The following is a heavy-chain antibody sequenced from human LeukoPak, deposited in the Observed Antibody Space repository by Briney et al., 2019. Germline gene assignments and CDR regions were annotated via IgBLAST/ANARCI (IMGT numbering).Heavy chain of an antibody. CDR2: IYYSGST. V-gene: IGHV4-59*01. Sequence: SETLSLTCTVSGGSISSYYLSWIRQPPGKGLEWIGYIYYSGSTNYNPSLKSRVTISVDTSKNQFSLKLSSVTAADTAVYYCARGDIVVVPAATFNFDYWGQGTLVTVSS. CDR1: GGSISSYY. CDR3: ARGDIVVVPAATFNFDY. D-gene: IGHD2-2*01. J-gene: IGHJ4*02.